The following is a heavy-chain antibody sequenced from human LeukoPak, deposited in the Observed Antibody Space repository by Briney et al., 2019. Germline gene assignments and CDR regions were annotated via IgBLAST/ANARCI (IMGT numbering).Heavy chain of an antibody. J-gene: IGHJ4*02. CDR3: AKGVGGYFDWLSFGY. D-gene: IGHD3-9*01. CDR2: ISYDGSNK. CDR1: GFTFTTYG. Sequence: GSSLTLSCAASGFTFTTYGMHWVRQAPGKGLEWLAVISYDGSNKFYVDSVKGRFFVSRDNSKNTLYLQMNSLRAEDTAVYYCAKGVGGYFDWLSFGYWGQGTLVTVSS. V-gene: IGHV3-30*18.